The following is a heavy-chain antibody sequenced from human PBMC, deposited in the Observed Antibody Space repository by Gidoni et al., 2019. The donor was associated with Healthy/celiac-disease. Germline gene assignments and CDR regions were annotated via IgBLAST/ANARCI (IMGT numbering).Heavy chain of an antibody. CDR2: ISGSGGST. D-gene: IGHD2-2*01. Sequence: EVQLLESGGGLVQPGGSLSLSCAASGFTFSSYAMSWVRQAPGKGLELVSAISGSGGSTYYADSVKGRFTISRDNSKNTLYLQMNSLRAEDTAVYYCAKDLSYQLLPEAGNYYYGMDVWGQGTTVTVSS. CDR1: GFTFSSYA. V-gene: IGHV3-23*01. J-gene: IGHJ6*02. CDR3: AKDLSYQLLPEAGNYYYGMDV.